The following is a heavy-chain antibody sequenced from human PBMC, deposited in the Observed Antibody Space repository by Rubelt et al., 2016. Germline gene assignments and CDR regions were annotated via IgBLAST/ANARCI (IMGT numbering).Heavy chain of an antibody. Sequence: EVQLLESGGGLVQPGGSLRLSCAASGFPFGAYWMHWVRQVPGKGLVWVSYINSDGSRTDYADSVKGRFTISRDNAKNTLYLQMNSLRPEDTAVYYCARDDYSSYYYYHMDVWGRGTTVTVSS. J-gene: IGHJ6*03. CDR1: GFPFGAYW. CDR3: ARDDYSSYYYYHMDV. CDR2: INSDGSRT. V-gene: IGHV3-74*01. D-gene: IGHD4-11*01.